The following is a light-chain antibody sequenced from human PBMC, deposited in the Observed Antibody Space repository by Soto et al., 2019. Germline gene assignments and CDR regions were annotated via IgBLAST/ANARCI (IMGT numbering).Light chain of an antibody. J-gene: IGKJ1*01. Sequence: DIQMTQSPSSLSASVGDRVTITCRASQGISTYLNWYQQKPGKAPKLLIYAASSLQSGVPSRFSGSESETDFTLTISSLQPEDFAHYSCQQSYSTTWTFGQGTKVEIK. V-gene: IGKV1-39*01. CDR3: QQSYSTTWT. CDR1: QGISTY. CDR2: AAS.